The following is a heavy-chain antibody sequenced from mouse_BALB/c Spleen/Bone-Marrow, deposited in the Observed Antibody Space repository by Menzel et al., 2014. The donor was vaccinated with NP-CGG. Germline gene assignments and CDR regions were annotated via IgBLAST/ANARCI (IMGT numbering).Heavy chain of an antibody. Sequence: LVESGAELVKPGASVKLSCTASGFNIKDTYMHWVKQRPEQGLEWIGRIDHANGNTKYDPKFQGKATITADTSSITAYLQLSSLTSEDSAVYYCAIYYYGSGLFAYWGQGTLVTVSA. CDR3: AIYYYGSGLFAY. V-gene: IGHV14-3*02. D-gene: IGHD1-1*01. CDR2: IDHANGNT. CDR1: GFNIKDTY. J-gene: IGHJ3*01.